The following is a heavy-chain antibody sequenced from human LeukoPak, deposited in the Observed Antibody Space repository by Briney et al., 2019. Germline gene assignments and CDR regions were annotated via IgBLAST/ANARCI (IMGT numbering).Heavy chain of an antibody. V-gene: IGHV4-34*01. J-gene: IGHJ4*02. CDR1: GGSFSGYY. D-gene: IGHD3-22*01. CDR2: INHSGST. Sequence: SETLSLTCAVYGGSFSGYYWSWIRQPPGKGLEWIGEINHSGSTNYNPSLKSRVTISVDTSKNQFSLKLSSVTAADTAVYYCAREASSGYIDYWGQGTLVTVSS. CDR3: AREASSGYIDY.